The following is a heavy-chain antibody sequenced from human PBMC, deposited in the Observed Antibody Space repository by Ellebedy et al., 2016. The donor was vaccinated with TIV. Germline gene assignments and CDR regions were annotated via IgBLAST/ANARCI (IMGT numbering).Heavy chain of an antibody. J-gene: IGHJ2*01. V-gene: IGHV7-4-1*02. CDR3: ARGAAAGFFWYFDL. D-gene: IGHD6-13*01. Sequence: AASVKVSCKASGYTFTSYAMNWVRQAPGQGLEWMGWINNNTGNPTYAQGFTGRFVFSLDTSVSTAYLQISSLKAEDTAVYYRARGAAAGFFWYFDLWGRGTLFTVSS. CDR2: INNNTGNP. CDR1: GYTFTSYA.